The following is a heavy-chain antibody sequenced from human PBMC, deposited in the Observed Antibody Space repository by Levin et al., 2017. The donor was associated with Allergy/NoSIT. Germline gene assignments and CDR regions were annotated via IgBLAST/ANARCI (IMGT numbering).Heavy chain of an antibody. V-gene: IGHV1-2*04. Sequence: ASVKVSCKASGYTFTGYYMHWVRQAPGQGLEWMGWINPNSGGTNYAQKFQGWVTMTRDTSISTAYMELSRLRSDDTAVYYCARERYYDILTGYYLPSYGMDVWGQGTTVTVSS. D-gene: IGHD3-9*01. J-gene: IGHJ6*02. CDR1: GYTFTGYY. CDR2: INPNSGGT. CDR3: ARERYYDILTGYYLPSYGMDV.